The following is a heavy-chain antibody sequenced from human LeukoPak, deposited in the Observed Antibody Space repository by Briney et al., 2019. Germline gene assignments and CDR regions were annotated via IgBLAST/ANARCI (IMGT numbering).Heavy chain of an antibody. Sequence: PGGSLKISCKGSGYSFTSYWIGWVRPMPGKGLEGMGIIYPGDSDTGYSPSFQGQVTISADKYISTAYLQWSSLKASDTAMYYCARAHRYCSGGSCFYSAFDIWGQGTMVTVSS. CDR1: GYSFTSYW. V-gene: IGHV5-51*01. CDR3: ARAHRYCSGGSCFYSAFDI. D-gene: IGHD2-15*01. J-gene: IGHJ3*02. CDR2: IYPGDSDT.